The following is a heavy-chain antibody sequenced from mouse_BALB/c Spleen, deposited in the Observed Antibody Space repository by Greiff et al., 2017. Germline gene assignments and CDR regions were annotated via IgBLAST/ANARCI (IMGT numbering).Heavy chain of an antibody. Sequence: QVQLQQSGPELVKPGASVKISCKASGYAFSSSWMNWVKQRPGQGLEWIGRIYPGDGDTNYNGKFKGKATLTADKSSSTAYMQLSSLTSVDSAVYFCARSDGNYDPYYAMDYWGQGTSVTVSS. V-gene: IGHV1-82*01. CDR3: ARSDGNYDPYYAMDY. J-gene: IGHJ4*01. CDR1: GYAFSSSW. CDR2: IYPGDGDT. D-gene: IGHD2-1*01.